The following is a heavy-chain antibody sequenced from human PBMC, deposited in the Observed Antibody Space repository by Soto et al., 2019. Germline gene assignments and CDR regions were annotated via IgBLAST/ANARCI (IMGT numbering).Heavy chain of an antibody. CDR1: GFTFSSYG. J-gene: IGHJ5*02. CDR2: ISYDGSNK. CDR3: ARAYQLLSSWFDP. Sequence: PGGSLRLSCAASGFTFSSYGMHWVRQAPGKGLEWVAVISYDGSNKYYADSVKGRFTISRDNSKNTLYLQMNSLRSEDTAVYYCARAYQLLSSWFDPWGQGTLVTVSS. V-gene: IGHV3-30*03. D-gene: IGHD2-2*01.